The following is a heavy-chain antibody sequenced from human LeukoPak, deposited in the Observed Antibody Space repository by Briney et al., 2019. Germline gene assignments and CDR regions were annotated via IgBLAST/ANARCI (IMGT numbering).Heavy chain of an antibody. D-gene: IGHD6-13*01. CDR2: INPSGGST. CDR1: GYTFTSYY. J-gene: IGHJ5*02. Sequence: ASVKVSCKASGYTFTSYYMHWVRQAPGQGLEWMGIINPSGGSTSYAQKFQGRVTMTRDTSTSTVYMELSSLRSEDTAVYYCARDQGTAAGMGGWFDPWGQGTLVTVSS. V-gene: IGHV1-46*01. CDR3: ARDQGTAAGMGGWFDP.